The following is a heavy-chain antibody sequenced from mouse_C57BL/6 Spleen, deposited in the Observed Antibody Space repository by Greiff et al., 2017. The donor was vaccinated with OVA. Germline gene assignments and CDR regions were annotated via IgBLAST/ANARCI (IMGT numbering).Heavy chain of an antibody. D-gene: IGHD1-1*01. CDR2: INPNNGGT. CDR3: ARGGSSYDYYAMDY. Sequence: VQLQQSGPELVKPGASVKIPCKASGYTFTDYNMDWVKQSHGKSLEWIGDINPNNGGTIYNQKFKGKATLTVDKSSSTAYMELRSLTSEDTAVYYCARGGSSYDYYAMDYWGQGTSVTVSS. CDR1: GYTFTDYN. V-gene: IGHV1-18*01. J-gene: IGHJ4*01.